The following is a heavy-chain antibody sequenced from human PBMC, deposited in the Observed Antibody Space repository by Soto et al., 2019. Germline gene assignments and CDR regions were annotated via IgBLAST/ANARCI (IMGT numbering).Heavy chain of an antibody. CDR2: IYYSGST. D-gene: IGHD4-17*01. V-gene: IGHV4-59*01. CDR3: TRVGGYYGDYPNFDY. Sequence: PSETLSLTCTVYGGSIRSYYWSWIRQPPGKGLGWIGNIYYSGSTNYNPSRKSRVTMSVDMSKNQVSLKLSSVTAADTAVYYCTRVGGYYGDYPNFDYWGQGALVTVSS. J-gene: IGHJ4*02. CDR1: GGSIRSYY.